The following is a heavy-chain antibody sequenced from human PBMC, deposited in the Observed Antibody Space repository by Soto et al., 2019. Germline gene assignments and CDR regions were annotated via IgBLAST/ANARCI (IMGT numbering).Heavy chain of an antibody. J-gene: IGHJ4*02. CDR3: AKVSRKGSAIDFDC. CDR1: GYTFSNYD. V-gene: IGHV1-8*01. D-gene: IGHD3-10*01. CDR2: VNPNNGDT. Sequence: QVQLVQSGAELKKPGASVKVSCKASGYTFSNYDMNWVRQATGQGPEWIGWVNPNNGDTGYAQKFQGRVTLTTDIATTTAYMALTSLRSEDTAISYCAKVSRKGSAIDFDCWGQGTLITVSS.